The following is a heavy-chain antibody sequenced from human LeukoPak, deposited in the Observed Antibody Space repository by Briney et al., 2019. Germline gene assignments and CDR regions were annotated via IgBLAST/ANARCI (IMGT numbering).Heavy chain of an antibody. CDR2: ISVYNSNT. J-gene: IGHJ5*02. CDR1: GYSFSTYG. D-gene: IGHD3-10*01. CDR3: ARGATVRGGSMLHNWFDP. V-gene: IGHV1-18*01. Sequence: ASVTVSCKASGYSFSTYGISWARQAPGQGLEWMGWISVYNSNTKYAQKFQGRVTITTEKSTSTGYMELRSLRSDDTAVYYCARGATVRGGSMLHNWFDPWGQGTLVTVSS.